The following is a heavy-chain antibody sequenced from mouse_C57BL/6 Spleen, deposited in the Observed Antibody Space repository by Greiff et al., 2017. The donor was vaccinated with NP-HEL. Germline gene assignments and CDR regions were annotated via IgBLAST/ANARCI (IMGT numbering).Heavy chain of an antibody. CDR3: ARKALTGIWFAY. CDR2: ISYDGSN. V-gene: IGHV3-6*01. Sequence: EVQLVESGPGLVKPSQSLSLTCSVTGYSITSGYYWNWIRQFPGNKLEWMGYISYDGSNNYNPSLKNRISITRDTSKNQFFLKLNSVTTEDTATYYCARKALTGIWFAYWGQGTLVTVSA. J-gene: IGHJ3*01. CDR1: GYSITSGYY. D-gene: IGHD4-1*01.